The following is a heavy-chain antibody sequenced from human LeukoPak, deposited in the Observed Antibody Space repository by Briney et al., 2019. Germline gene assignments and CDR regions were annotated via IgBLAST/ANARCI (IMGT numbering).Heavy chain of an antibody. V-gene: IGHV6-1*01. CDR3: ARDWSSLGSGGWYKGLYYFDY. CDR1: GDSVSSNSAA. CDR2: TYYRSKLYN. J-gene: IGHJ4*02. Sequence: SQTLSLTCAISGDSVSSNSAAWNWIRQSPSRGLEWLGRTYYRSKLYNDYAVSVKSRITINPDTSKNQFSLQLNSVTPEDTAVYYCARDWSSLGSGGWYKGLYYFDYWGQGTLVTVSS. D-gene: IGHD6-19*01.